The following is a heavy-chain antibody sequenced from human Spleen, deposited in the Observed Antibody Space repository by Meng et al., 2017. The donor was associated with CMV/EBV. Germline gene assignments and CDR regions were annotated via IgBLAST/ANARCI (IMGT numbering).Heavy chain of an antibody. CDR2: IYYSGST. Sequence: QLQLQETGPGLVKPSETLSLTCTGSGGSISSISYYWGWIRQPPGKGLEWIGSIYYSGSTYYNPSLKSRVTISVDTSKNQFSLKLSSVTAADTAVYYCARARRSGYYYYFDYWGQGTLVTVSS. D-gene: IGHD3-22*01. CDR3: ARARRSGYYYYFDY. V-gene: IGHV4-39*07. CDR1: GGSISSISYY. J-gene: IGHJ4*02.